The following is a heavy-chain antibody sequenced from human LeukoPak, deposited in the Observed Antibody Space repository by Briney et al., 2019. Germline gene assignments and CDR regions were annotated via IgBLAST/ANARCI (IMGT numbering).Heavy chain of an antibody. CDR2: IGTAGDT. Sequence: GGSLRLSCAASGFTFSSYDMHWVRQATGKGLEWVSAIGTAGDTYYPGSVKGRFTISRENAKNSLYLQMNSLRAGDTAVYYCARAPTVLVGYCSSSSCQADYWGQGTLVTVSS. V-gene: IGHV3-13*01. J-gene: IGHJ4*02. CDR1: GFTFSSYD. D-gene: IGHD2-2*01. CDR3: ARAPTVLVGYCSSSSCQADY.